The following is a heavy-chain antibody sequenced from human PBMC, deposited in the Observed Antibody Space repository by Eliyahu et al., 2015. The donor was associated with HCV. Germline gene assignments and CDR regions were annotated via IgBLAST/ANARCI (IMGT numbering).Heavy chain of an antibody. CDR2: MNANNGNA. J-gene: IGHJ4*02. CDR1: GYTFSSYD. V-gene: IGHV1-8*01. Sequence: QVQLVQSGAEVKKPGASVKVSCKASGYTFSSYDINWVRQVAGQGLEWIGWMNANNGNAGYAQDFQGRVTLTRNTSXSTAYMELSSLRFDDTAVYYCARIGPLFSGSDDVDEFDYWGQGTLVTVSS. D-gene: IGHD1-26*01. CDR3: ARIGPLFSGSDDVDEFDY.